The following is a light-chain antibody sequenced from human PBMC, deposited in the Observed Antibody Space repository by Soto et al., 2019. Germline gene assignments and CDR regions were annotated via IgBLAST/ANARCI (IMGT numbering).Light chain of an antibody. CDR3: QLSQQRSSWPPIA. Sequence: ESLLTQSPATLSLSQCEIATLSCSSIRLVSSYLAWYQQKPGQAPRLVLYDASNRATGIPARFSGSGSGTDFTLSISSLEPEDFAVYYSQLSQQRSSWPPIAFGQGTRLEIK. V-gene: IGKV3-11*01. CDR1: RLVSSY. CDR2: DAS. J-gene: IGKJ5*01.